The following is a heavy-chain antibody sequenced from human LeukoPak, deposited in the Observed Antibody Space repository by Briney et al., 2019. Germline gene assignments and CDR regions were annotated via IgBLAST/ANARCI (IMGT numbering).Heavy chain of an antibody. D-gene: IGHD5-12*01. J-gene: IGHJ5*02. Sequence: PGGSLRLSCAASGFTFDDYAMHWIRQAPGKGLEWVSGISWNSGSIGYADSVKGRFTISRDNAKNSLYLQMNSLRAEDTALYYCAKDGSGYDFVLRGRQGGWFDPWGQGTLVTVSS. CDR2: ISWNSGSI. CDR3: AKDGSGYDFVLRGRQGGWFDP. CDR1: GFTFDDYA. V-gene: IGHV3-9*01.